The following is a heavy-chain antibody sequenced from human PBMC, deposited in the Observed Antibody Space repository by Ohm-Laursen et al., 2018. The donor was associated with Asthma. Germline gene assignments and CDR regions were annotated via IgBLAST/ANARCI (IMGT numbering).Heavy chain of an antibody. CDR3: AKDLAMIVVVEPGLQH. V-gene: IGHV3-30*18. CDR2: ISYDGSNK. Sequence: SLRLSCAASGFTFSSYGMHWVRQAPGKGLEWVAVISYDGSNKYYADSVKGRFTISRDNSKNTLYLQMNSLRAEDTAVYYCAKDLAMIVVVEPGLQHWGQGTLVTVSS. D-gene: IGHD3-22*01. CDR1: GFTFSSYG. J-gene: IGHJ1*01.